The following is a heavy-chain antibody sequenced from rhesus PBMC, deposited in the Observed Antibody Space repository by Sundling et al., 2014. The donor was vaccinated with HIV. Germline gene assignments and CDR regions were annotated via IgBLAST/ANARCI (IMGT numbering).Heavy chain of an antibody. J-gene: IGHJ4*01. Sequence: QVQLQESGPGLVKPSETLSLTCAVSGDSVSESHYWSWIRQPPGKGLEWIGRIYGSSGSTSYNPSLTSRVTISTDTSKNQFSLKLSSVTAADTAVYYCARTGPWTGYYSFDYWGQGVLVTVSS. CDR1: GDSVSESHY. D-gene: IGHD3-3*01. CDR2: IYGSSGST. V-gene: IGHV4-147*01. CDR3: ARTGPWTGYYSFDY.